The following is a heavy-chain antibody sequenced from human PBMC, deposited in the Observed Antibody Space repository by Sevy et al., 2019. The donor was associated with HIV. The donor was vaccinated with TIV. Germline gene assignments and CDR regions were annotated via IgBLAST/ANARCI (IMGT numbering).Heavy chain of an antibody. J-gene: IGHJ3*02. D-gene: IGHD3-22*01. Sequence: GSLRLSCAASGFTFDDYAMHWVRQAPGKGLEWVSLISWDGGSTYYADSVKGRFTISRDNSKNSLYLQMNSLRAEDTALYYCAKGARITMIVVNDAFDIWGQGTMVTVSS. CDR3: AKGARITMIVVNDAFDI. CDR2: ISWDGGST. CDR1: GFTFDDYA. V-gene: IGHV3-43D*03.